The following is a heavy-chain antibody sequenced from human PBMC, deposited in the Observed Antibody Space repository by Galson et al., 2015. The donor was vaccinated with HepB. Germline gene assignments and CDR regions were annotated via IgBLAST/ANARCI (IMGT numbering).Heavy chain of an antibody. Sequence: SVKVSCKASGYTFTDYSIHWVRQAPGQGLEWMGRINPNTGGANCAQKFQGRVTMTSDTSISTAYMELSGLRSDDTAVYYCARDRVSSRPANIDHWGQGSLVTVSS. V-gene: IGHV1-2*06. D-gene: IGHD2-2*01. J-gene: IGHJ4*02. CDR2: INPNTGGA. CDR1: GYTFTDYS. CDR3: ARDRVSSRPANIDH.